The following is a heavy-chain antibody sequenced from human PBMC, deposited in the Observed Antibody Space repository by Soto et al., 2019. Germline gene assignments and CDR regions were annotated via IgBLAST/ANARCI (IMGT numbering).Heavy chain of an antibody. Sequence: SETLSLTCTVSGGSISSSSYYWGWIRQPPGKGLEWIGNIYYSGSTYYNPSLKSRVTISVDTSKNQFSLKLSSVTAADTAVYYCASGIGSEARNWFDPWGQGTLVTVSS. V-gene: IGHV4-39*01. CDR3: ASGIGSEARNWFDP. J-gene: IGHJ5*02. CDR2: IYYSGST. CDR1: GGSISSSSYY. D-gene: IGHD6-25*01.